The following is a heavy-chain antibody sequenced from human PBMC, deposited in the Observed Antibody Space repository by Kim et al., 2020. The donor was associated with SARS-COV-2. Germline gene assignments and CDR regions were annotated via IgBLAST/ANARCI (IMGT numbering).Heavy chain of an antibody. CDR2: ISWNGDNR. D-gene: IGHD3-16*02. J-gene: IGHJ6*02. CDR1: GFSFDDYA. Sequence: GGSLRLSCAASGFSFDDYALHWVRQPPGKGLEWVSGISWNGDNRGYADSVMGRFTNSRDNAKNSLYLQMNELRPDDTALYYCARSGDGTYPQGAYYYGLEVWGQGTTVTVSS. V-gene: IGHV3-9*01. CDR3: ARSGDGTYPQGAYYYGLEV.